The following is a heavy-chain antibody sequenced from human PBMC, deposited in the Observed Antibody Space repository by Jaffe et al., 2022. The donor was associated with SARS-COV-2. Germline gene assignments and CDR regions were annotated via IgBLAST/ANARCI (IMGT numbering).Heavy chain of an antibody. Sequence: EVQLVESGGGLVKPGRSLRLSCTASGFTFGDYAMSWFRQAPGKGLEWVGFIRSKAYGGTTEYAASVKGRFTISRDDSKSIAYLQMNSLKTEDTAVYYCTRDGMDTAMGVSPDYWGQGTLVTVSS. CDR2: IRSKAYGGTT. CDR3: TRDGMDTAMGVSPDY. J-gene: IGHJ4*02. V-gene: IGHV3-49*05. D-gene: IGHD5-18*01. CDR1: GFTFGDYA.